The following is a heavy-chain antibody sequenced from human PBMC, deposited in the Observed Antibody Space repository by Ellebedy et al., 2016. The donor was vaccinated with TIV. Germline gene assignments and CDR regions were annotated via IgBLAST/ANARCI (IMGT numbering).Heavy chain of an antibody. CDR1: GFTFTTYE. CDR2: ISGSGDSK. J-gene: IGHJ5*02. V-gene: IGHV3-48*03. D-gene: IGHD6-19*01. Sequence: PGGSLRLSCVTSGFTFTTYEMNWVRRTPGRGLEWLSYISGSGDSKYADSLKGRFTISRDNAKNSLYLQMNSLRVEDTGVYYCARVGSSGWKGKWFDPWGQGTLVTVST. CDR3: ARVGSSGWKGKWFDP.